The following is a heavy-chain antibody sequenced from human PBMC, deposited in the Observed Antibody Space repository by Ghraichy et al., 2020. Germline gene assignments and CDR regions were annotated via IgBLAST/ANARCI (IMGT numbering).Heavy chain of an antibody. CDR3: AKDGSYYNFDY. D-gene: IGHD1-26*01. J-gene: IGHJ4*02. Sequence: GGSLRLSCAASGFTSSTYAMCWVCQAPGKGLELVSAISGSGATTYYADSVKGRFTISRDNSENTLYLQMNSLRAEDTAVYYCAKDGSYYNFDYWGQGTLVTVSS. V-gene: IGHV3-23*01. CDR1: GFTSSTYA. CDR2: ISGSGATT.